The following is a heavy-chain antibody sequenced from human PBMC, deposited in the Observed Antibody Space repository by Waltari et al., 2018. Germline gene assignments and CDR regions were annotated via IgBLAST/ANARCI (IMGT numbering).Heavy chain of an antibody. J-gene: IGHJ4*02. CDR2: IGSTGDVI. Sequence: EVQLVESGGGLVQPGGSLRLSCAAFGSLFSDYEMNWVRRAPGKGLEWVSYIGSTGDVIYYADSVKGRFTISRDNAKNSLFLHLSSLTGEDTAVYYCVRRLRWSRAYWGQGTPVTVSS. V-gene: IGHV3-48*03. CDR1: GSLFSDYE. D-gene: IGHD4-17*01. CDR3: VRRLRWSRAY.